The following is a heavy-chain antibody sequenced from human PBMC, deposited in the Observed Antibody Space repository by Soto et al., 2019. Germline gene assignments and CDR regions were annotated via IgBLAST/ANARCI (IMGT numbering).Heavy chain of an antibody. V-gene: IGHV5-51*01. CDR2: IYPDDSDT. D-gene: IGHD2-2*01. J-gene: IGHJ5*02. CDR1: EDSFTNYW. Sequence: PXDSLKVSCQTSEDSFTNYWIALVLQMPGKGLEWMGIIYPDDSDTRYSPSFQGQVTISVDKSVSTAYLQWSSLKASDTAIYYCERRGKEFTRSFWFEPWGQGTQVTVSS. CDR3: ERRGKEFTRSFWFEP.